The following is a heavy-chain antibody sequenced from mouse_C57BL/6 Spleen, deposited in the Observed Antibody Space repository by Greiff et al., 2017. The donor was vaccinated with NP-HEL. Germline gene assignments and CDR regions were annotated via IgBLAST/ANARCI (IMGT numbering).Heavy chain of an antibody. Sequence: VQLQESGAELARPGASVKLSCKASGYTFTSYGISWVKQRTGQGLEWIGEIYPRSGNTYYNEKFKGKATLTADKSSSTAYMELRSLTSEDSAVYFCARGTDGYYAMDYWGQGTSVTVSS. V-gene: IGHV1-81*01. CDR1: GYTFTSYG. CDR3: ARGTDGYYAMDY. J-gene: IGHJ4*01. CDR2: IYPRSGNT. D-gene: IGHD2-3*01.